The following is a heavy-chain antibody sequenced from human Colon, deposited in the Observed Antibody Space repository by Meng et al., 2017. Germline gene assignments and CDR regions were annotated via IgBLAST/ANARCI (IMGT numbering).Heavy chain of an antibody. J-gene: IGHJ4*02. D-gene: IGHD3-22*01. CDR2: IYYSGST. V-gene: IGHV4-61*01. CDR3: ARGASDYDFDY. CDR1: GGSVSSGSYY. Sequence: QGQLQESGPGLVRPSETLSLTCTVSGGSVSSGSYYWSWIRQPPGKGLEWIGYIYYSGSTKYNPSLKSRVTISVDTSKNQFSLKLSSVTAADTAVYYCARGASDYDFDYWGQGTLVTVSS.